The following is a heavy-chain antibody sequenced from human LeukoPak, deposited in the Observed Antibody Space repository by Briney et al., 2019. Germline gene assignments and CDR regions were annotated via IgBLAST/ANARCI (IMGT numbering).Heavy chain of an antibody. Sequence: GGSLRLSCAASGFTFSSYGMHWVRQAPGKGLEWVAVISYDGSNKYYADSVKGRFSISRDNSKNTLYLQMNSLRAEDTAVYYCAKVMFQAAVSELFDYWGQGTLVTVSS. J-gene: IGHJ4*02. CDR2: ISYDGSNK. CDR3: AKVMFQAAVSELFDY. V-gene: IGHV3-30*18. D-gene: IGHD6-25*01. CDR1: GFTFSSYG.